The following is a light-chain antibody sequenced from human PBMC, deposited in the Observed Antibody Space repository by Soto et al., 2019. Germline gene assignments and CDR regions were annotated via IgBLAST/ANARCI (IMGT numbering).Light chain of an antibody. V-gene: IGKV3-15*01. CDR2: GAS. CDR1: QSVSSN. J-gene: IGKJ1*01. Sequence: EIVMTHSPVTLSVSPGERATLSCRASQSVSSNLAWYQQKPGQAPRLLIYGASTRATGIPARFSGSRSGTEFTLTISSLQSEDFAVYYCQQYNNWPRTFGQGTKVEI. CDR3: QQYNNWPRT.